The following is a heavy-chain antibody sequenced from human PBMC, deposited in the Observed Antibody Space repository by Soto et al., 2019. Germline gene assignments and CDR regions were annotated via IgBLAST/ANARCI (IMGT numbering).Heavy chain of an antibody. CDR1: GFTFSSYG. Sequence: QVQLVESGGGVVQPGRSLRLSCAASGFTFSSYGMHWVRQAPGKGLEWVAVIWYDGSNKYYADSVKGRFTISRDNSKNTLYLQMNSLRAEDTAVYYCAREGIAVAVIDYWGQGTLVTVSS. V-gene: IGHV3-33*01. J-gene: IGHJ4*02. D-gene: IGHD6-19*01. CDR3: AREGIAVAVIDY. CDR2: IWYDGSNK.